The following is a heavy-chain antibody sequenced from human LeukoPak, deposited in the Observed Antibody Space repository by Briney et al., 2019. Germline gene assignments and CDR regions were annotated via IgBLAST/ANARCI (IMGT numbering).Heavy chain of an antibody. V-gene: IGHV1-8*03. CDR3: AREKYYESSGYLLGSCDL. CDR1: GYTFTSYD. D-gene: IGHD3-22*01. Sequence: ASVKVSCKASGYTFTSYDINWVRQAPGQGLEWMGWMNPNSGNTGYAQKFQGRVTITRDTSISTAYMEMSSLRSDDTAAYYCAREKYYESSGYLLGSCDLGRQGTVVSVS. CDR2: MNPNSGNT. J-gene: IGHJ3*01.